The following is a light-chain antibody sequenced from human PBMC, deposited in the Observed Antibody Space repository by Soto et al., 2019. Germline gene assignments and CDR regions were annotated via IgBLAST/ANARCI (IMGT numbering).Light chain of an antibody. CDR1: SSDVGGYNY. CDR2: DVS. J-gene: IGLJ1*01. CDR3: CSYAGSYTFYV. V-gene: IGLV2-11*01. Sequence: QSALTQPRSVSGSPGQSVTISCTGTSSDVGGYNYVSWYQQHPGKAPKLMIYDVSKRPSWVPDRFSGSKSGNTASLTISGLQAEDEAEYDCCSYAGSYTFYVFGTGTKLTVL.